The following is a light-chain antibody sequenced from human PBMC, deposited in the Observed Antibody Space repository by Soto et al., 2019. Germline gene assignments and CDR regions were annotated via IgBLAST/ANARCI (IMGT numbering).Light chain of an antibody. J-gene: IGKJ1*01. CDR1: QSISSY. CDR2: AAS. Sequence: IPLTQSPSYLAASFGGRVTITYRASQSISSYLNWYQQKPGKAPKLLIYAASSLQSGVPSRFSGSGSGTDFTLTISSLQPEDFATYYCQQYNSYWTFGQGTKVDIK. CDR3: QQYNSYWT. V-gene: IGKV1-39*01.